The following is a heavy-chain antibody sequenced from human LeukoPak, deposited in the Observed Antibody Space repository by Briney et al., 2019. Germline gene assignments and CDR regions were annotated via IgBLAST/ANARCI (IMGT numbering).Heavy chain of an antibody. CDR1: GYSFTSYW. V-gene: IGHV5-51*01. Sequence: GESLKISCKGSGYSFTSYWIGWVRPMPGKGLEWMGIIYPGDSDTRYSPSFQGLVTISADKSISTAYLQWSSLKASDTAMYYCARDDSSGYQGAFDIWGRGTMFTVSS. CDR2: IYPGDSDT. J-gene: IGHJ3*02. D-gene: IGHD3-22*01. CDR3: ARDDSSGYQGAFDI.